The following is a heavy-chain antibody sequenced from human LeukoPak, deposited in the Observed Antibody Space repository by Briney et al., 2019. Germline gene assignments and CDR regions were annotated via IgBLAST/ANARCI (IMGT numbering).Heavy chain of an antibody. CDR3: VSAVRGSPIDY. CDR1: GFTFSGFW. V-gene: IGHV3-7*01. D-gene: IGHD3-10*01. CDR2: IKQDGSEK. J-gene: IGHJ4*02. Sequence: GGSLRLSCAASGFTFSGFWMSWVRQTPGKGLEWVANIKQDGSEKYYVDSVKGRFTISRDNAKNSLFLQMNSLRAEDTAIYYCVSAVRGSPIDYWGQGTLVSVPS.